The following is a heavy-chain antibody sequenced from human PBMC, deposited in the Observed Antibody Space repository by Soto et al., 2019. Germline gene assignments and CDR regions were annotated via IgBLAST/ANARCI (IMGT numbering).Heavy chain of an antibody. D-gene: IGHD3-10*01. Sequence: QVQLVQSGAEVKKPGSSVKVSCKASGGTFSSYTISWVRQAPGQGLEWMGRIIPILGIANYAAKFQGRVTIAADKSTRTADMELSSLRSEDTAVYYCAGVPGAMVRGVIDPWGQGTLVTVSS. V-gene: IGHV1-69*02. CDR1: GGTFSSYT. CDR2: IIPILGIA. J-gene: IGHJ5*02. CDR3: AGVPGAMVRGVIDP.